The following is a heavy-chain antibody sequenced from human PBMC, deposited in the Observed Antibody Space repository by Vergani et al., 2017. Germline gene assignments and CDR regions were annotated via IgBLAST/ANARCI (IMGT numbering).Heavy chain of an antibody. CDR1: FTFSSYG. CDR3: AKSSNPSL. Sequence: QVQLVESGGGVVQPGFTFSSYGMHWVRQAPGKGLEWVAVISYDGSNKYYADSVKGRFTISRDNSKNTLYLQMNSLRAEDTAVYYCAKSSNPSLWGQGTLVTVSS. CDR2: ISYDGSNK. J-gene: IGHJ4*02. D-gene: IGHD4-11*01. V-gene: IGHV3-30*18.